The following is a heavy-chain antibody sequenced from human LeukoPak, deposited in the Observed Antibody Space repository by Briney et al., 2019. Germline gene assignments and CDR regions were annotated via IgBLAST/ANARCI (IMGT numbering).Heavy chain of an antibody. CDR1: GASISSSY. J-gene: IGHJ1*01. Sequence: SETLSLTCTVSGASISSSYCTWIRQPAGEGLEWIGRISSGGSTTYNPSFKSRVTMSLDTSKKQFSLNLTSVTAADTAVYYCARDQTYYVSSGYYYGTYLQHWGQGILVTVPS. CDR2: ISSGGST. D-gene: IGHD3-22*01. CDR3: ARDQTYYVSSGYYYGTYLQH. V-gene: IGHV4-4*07.